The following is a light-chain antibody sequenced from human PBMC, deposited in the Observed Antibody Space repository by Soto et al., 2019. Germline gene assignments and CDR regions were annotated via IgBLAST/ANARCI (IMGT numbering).Light chain of an antibody. CDR2: GAS. J-gene: IGKJ3*01. Sequence: SVISQSPGTLSLSPGERATLHCRASQSVSSSYLAWYQQKPGQAPRLLIYGASSRATGIPDRFSGSGSGTDFTLTISRLEPEDSAVYYCLQCGSSPFTFGPGTKVDIK. CDR3: LQCGSSPFT. CDR1: QSVSSSY. V-gene: IGKV3-20*01.